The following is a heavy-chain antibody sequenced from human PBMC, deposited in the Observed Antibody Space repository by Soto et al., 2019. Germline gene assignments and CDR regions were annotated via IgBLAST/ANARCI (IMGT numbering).Heavy chain of an antibody. D-gene: IGHD3-3*01. CDR1: GESFSGYY. V-gene: IGHV4-34*01. J-gene: IGHJ4*02. CDR2: INQSGSR. Sequence: NPSETLSLTCAVYGESFSGYYWSWIRQSPGKGLEWIGEINQSGSRNSNPSLKSRVSMSVDASKNQFSLTLTSVTAADTAMYYCARGAPSVNDFWSGYLTRIFAYWGQGTLVTVSS. CDR3: ARGAPSVNDFWSGYLTRIFAY.